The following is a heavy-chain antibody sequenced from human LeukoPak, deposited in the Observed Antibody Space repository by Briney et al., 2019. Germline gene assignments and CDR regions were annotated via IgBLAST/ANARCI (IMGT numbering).Heavy chain of an antibody. CDR3: ARVGYYSSGPFSYFDY. Sequence: PGGSLRLSCAASGFTFSRYAMHWVRQAPGKGLEWVAVISYDGSNEYYADSVKGRFTISRDSSENTLYLQMNSLRVEDTAVYYCARVGYYSSGPFSYFDYWGLGTLVTVSS. J-gene: IGHJ4*02. D-gene: IGHD3-10*01. CDR2: ISYDGSNE. CDR1: GFTFSRYA. V-gene: IGHV3-30-3*01.